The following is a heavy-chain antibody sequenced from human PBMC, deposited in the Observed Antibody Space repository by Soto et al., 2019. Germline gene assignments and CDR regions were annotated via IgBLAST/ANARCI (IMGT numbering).Heavy chain of an antibody. D-gene: IGHD6-13*01. V-gene: IGHV5-10-1*01. CDR3: ARRIAGGVFDY. CDR1: GYSFTSYW. CDR2: IDPSDSYT. J-gene: IGHJ4*02. Sequence: GESLKISCKGSGYSFTSYWISWVRQMPGKGLEWMGRIDPSDSYTNYSPSFRGHVTISADKSTSTAYLRWSSLKASDTAMYYCARRIAGGVFDYWGQGTLVTVSS.